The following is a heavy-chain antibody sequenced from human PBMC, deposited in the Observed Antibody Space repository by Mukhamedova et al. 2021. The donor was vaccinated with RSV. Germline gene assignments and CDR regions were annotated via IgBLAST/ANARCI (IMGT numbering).Heavy chain of an antibody. D-gene: IGHD3-22*01. J-gene: IGHJ4*01. V-gene: IGHV3-30*18. CDR2: ISYDGSNK. CDR3: AKERFLITMIVVVTTWFDY. CDR1: G. Sequence: GMHWVRQAPGKGLEWVAVISYDGSNKYYADSVKGRFTISRDNSKNTLYLQMNSLRAEDTAVYYCAKERFLITMIVVVTTWFDYW.